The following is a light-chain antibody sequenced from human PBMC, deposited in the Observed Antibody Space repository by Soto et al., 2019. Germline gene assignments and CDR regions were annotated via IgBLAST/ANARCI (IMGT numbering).Light chain of an antibody. CDR3: QQGYSTPLT. J-gene: IGKJ1*01. Sequence: DIQMTQSPSSLSAFVGDRVTITCRASQSISSYLNWYQQKPGKAPKLLIYAASSLQSGVPSRFSGRGSGPDFTLTISSLQPEDFATYYCQQGYSTPLTFGQGTKVEIK. CDR2: AAS. V-gene: IGKV1-39*01. CDR1: QSISSY.